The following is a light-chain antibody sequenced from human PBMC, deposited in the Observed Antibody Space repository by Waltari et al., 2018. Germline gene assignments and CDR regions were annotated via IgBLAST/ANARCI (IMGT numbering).Light chain of an antibody. V-gene: IGKV3-11*01. CDR2: GAS. CDR3: YQHSSGLT. J-gene: IGKJ4*01. CDR1: QSVSSY. Sequence: VILTQSPATLSLSPGERATLSCRASQSVSSYLAWYQQKPGQAPRLLIYGASSRATGIPDRFSGGGSGTDFTLTISSLEPEDVGVYHCYQHSSGLTFGGGTKVEIK.